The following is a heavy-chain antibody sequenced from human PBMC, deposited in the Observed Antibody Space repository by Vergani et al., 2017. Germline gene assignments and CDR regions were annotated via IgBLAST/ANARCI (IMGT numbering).Heavy chain of an antibody. Sequence: EVDLVESGGGLAQPGGSLRLSCEASGITFWKFGMHWVRQGPGKGLEWVSGISWNSGAVDYADSVRGRFTISRDNAKNSLFLEMNSLRFEDTAVYFCTKRSVYYHASAGNCYDPYTGVDLWGQGTLVAVSS. V-gene: IGHV3-9*01. CDR2: ISWNSGAV. CDR3: TKRSVYYHASAGNCYDPYTGVDL. J-gene: IGHJ3*01. D-gene: IGHD2-21*01. CDR1: GITFWKFG.